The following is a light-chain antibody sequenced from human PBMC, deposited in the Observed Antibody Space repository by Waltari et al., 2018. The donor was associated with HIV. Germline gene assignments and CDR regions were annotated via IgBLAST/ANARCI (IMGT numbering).Light chain of an antibody. J-gene: IGKJ4*01. CDR1: QDSSNH. CDR3: QQYDNLQVT. Sequence: DIQLTQSPSYLSASVGDRVTINCQASQDSSNHLNLYKQRTGKAPRLLIYDASNLQTGVPYRFSGSGSETDFTFTISSLQPEDIATYYCQQYDNLQVTFGGGTKVEIK. V-gene: IGKV1-33*01. CDR2: DAS.